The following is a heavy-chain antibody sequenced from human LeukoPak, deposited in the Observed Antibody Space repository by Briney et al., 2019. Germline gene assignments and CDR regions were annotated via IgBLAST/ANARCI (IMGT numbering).Heavy chain of an antibody. CDR3: AKHKYDSSGYFDY. D-gene: IGHD3-22*01. J-gene: IGHJ4*02. CDR1: GFTFSSYA. V-gene: IGHV3-23*01. CDR2: ISGSGGST. Sequence: GGSLRLSCAASGFTFSSYAMSWVRQAPGKGLEWVSAISGSGGSTYYADSVKGRFTISRDNSKNTLYLQMNSLRAGDTAVYYCAKHKYDSSGYFDYWGQGTLVTVSS.